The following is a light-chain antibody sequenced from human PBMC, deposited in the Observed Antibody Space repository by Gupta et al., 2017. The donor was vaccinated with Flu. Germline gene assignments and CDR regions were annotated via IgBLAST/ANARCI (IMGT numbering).Light chain of an antibody. CDR3: QSTVNVDGWV. J-gene: IGLJ3*02. Sequence: SGELTQPPSVSVSPGQTARITCSGDAFPRQSASWYQQRPGQAPILLLYKDSQRPSGIPERFSGSSSGTAVTLTISGVQAEDEAAYYCQSTVNVDGWVFGGGTKLTVL. CDR1: AFPRQS. CDR2: KDS. V-gene: IGLV3-25*03.